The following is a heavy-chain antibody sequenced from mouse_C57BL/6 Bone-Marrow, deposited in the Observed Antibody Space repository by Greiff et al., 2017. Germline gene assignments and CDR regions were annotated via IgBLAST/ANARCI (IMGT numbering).Heavy chain of an antibody. V-gene: IGHV1-5*01. Sequence: EVQLQQSGTVLARPGASVKMSCKTSGYTFTSYWMHWVKQRPGQGLEWIGAIYPGNSDTSYNQKFKGKAKLTAVTSASTAYMKHSRLTNENSAVYYCTRFPLYDDDYWFAYWGRGTRVTVSA. D-gene: IGHD2-13*01. CDR2: IYPGNSDT. CDR1: GYTFTSYW. CDR3: TRFPLYDDDYWFAY. J-gene: IGHJ3*01.